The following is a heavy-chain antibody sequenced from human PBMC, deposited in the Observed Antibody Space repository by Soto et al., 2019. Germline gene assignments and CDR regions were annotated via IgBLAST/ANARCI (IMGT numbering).Heavy chain of an antibody. Sequence: GGSLRLSCAASGFTFSSYGMHWVRQAPGKGLEWVAVISYDGSKKYYPDSVKSGFTISRDNSKNTLYLQMNSLSAEDTAVYYCAKDWAVVVAATYSRYYYGMDVWGQGTTVTVSS. CDR2: ISYDGSKK. V-gene: IGHV3-30*18. CDR3: AKDWAVVVAATYSRYYYGMDV. CDR1: GFTFSSYG. D-gene: IGHD2-15*01. J-gene: IGHJ6*02.